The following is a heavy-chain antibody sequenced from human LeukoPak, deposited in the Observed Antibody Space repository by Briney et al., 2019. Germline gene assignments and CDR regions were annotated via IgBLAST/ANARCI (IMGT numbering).Heavy chain of an antibody. CDR1: GGSISSSSYY. V-gene: IGHV4-39*01. D-gene: IGHD7-27*01. CDR3: ARPGDFHYMDV. Sequence: KPSETLSLTCTVSGGSISSSSYYWGWIRQPPGKGLEWIGSTYYSGSTYYNPSLKSRVTISVDTSKNQFSLKLSSVTAADTAVYYCARPGDFHYMDVWGKGTTVTVSS. CDR2: TYYSGST. J-gene: IGHJ6*03.